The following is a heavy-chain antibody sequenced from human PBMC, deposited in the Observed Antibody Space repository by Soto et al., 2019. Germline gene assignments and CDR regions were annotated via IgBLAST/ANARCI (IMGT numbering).Heavy chain of an antibody. V-gene: IGHV4-59*01. D-gene: IGHD2-15*01. J-gene: IGHJ1*01. CDR1: GGSISSYY. CDR3: ATVVAATPEYFQH. Sequence: QVQLQESGPGLVKPSETLSLTCTVSGGSISSYYWSWIRQPPGKGLEWIGYIYYSWSTNYNPSLKRRVTISVDTSKNQFSLKLSSVTAADTAVYYCATVVAATPEYFQHWGQGTLVTVSS. CDR2: IYYSWST.